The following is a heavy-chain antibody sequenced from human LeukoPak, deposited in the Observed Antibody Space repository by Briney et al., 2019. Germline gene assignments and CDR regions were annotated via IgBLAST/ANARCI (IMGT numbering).Heavy chain of an antibody. CDR2: INHSGST. CDR3: ARGPRASRYSSGWYAY. Sequence: SETLSLTCAVYGGSFSGYYWSWIRQPPGKGLEWIGEINHSGSTNYNPSLKSRVTISVDTSKNQFSLKLSSVTAADTAVYYCARGPRASRYSSGWYAYWGQGTLVTVSS. J-gene: IGHJ4*02. CDR1: GGSFSGYY. D-gene: IGHD6-19*01. V-gene: IGHV4-34*01.